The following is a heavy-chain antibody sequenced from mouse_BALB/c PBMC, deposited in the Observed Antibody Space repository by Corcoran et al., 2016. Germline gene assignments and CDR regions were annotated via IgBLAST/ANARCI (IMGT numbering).Heavy chain of an antibody. CDR1: GYTFNDYN. CDR2: IYPYNGGT. V-gene: IGHV1S29*02. Sequence: EVQLQQSGPELVKPGASVKITCKASGYTFNDYNMHWVKQSHGKSLEWIGYIYPYNGGTGYNQKFKSKATLTVDNSSSTDYMELRSLTSEDSAVYYCARKQGAMDYWGQGTSVTVSS. CDR3: ARKQGAMDY. J-gene: IGHJ4*01.